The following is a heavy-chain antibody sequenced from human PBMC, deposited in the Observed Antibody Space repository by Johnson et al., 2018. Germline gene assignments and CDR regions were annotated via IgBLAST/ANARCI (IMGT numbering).Heavy chain of an antibody. V-gene: IGHV3-23*04. CDR1: GFTFYNYA. Sequence: VQLGESGGGLEHPGGSLRLSCAASGFTFYNYAMTWVRQAPGKGLEWVSSISASGDGTYYADSVKGRFPISRDNSKTTLYLKMNSLRGDDTAMYSCARDSPGGNPHDAFDVWGQGTMVTVSS. J-gene: IGHJ3*01. CDR2: ISASGDGT. D-gene: IGHD4-23*01. CDR3: ARDSPGGNPHDAFDV.